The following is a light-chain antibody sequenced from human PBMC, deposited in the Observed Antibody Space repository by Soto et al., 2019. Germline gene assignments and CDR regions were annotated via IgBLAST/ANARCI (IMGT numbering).Light chain of an antibody. CDR1: SGHSDYA. Sequence: QPVLTQSPSASASLGASVKLTCTLSSGHSDYAIAWHQQQPEKGPRYLMKLNSDGRHSKGDGIPDRFSGSSSGAERYLTISSLQAEDEAYYYCQTWGIDIQVFGGGTKLTVL. CDR2: LNSDGRH. J-gene: IGLJ3*02. V-gene: IGLV4-69*01. CDR3: QTWGIDIQV.